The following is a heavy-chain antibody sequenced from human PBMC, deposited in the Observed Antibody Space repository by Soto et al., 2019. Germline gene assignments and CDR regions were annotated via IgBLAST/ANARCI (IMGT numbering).Heavy chain of an antibody. D-gene: IGHD2-2*01. CDR2: INTDGSST. J-gene: IGHJ5*02. V-gene: IGHV3-74*01. CDR3: ARGPTYANWFYP. CDR1: GFTFSSYA. Sequence: GGSLRLSCAASGFTFSSYAMSWVRQAPGKGLVWVSRINTDGSSTTYADSVKGRFTISRDNAKNTLYLQMNSLRAEDTAVYYCARGPTYANWFYPWGQGTLVTVSS.